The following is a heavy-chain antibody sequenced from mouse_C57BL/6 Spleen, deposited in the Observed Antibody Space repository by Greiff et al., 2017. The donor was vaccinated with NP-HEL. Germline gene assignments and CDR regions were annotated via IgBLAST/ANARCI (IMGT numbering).Heavy chain of an antibody. CDR2: ISSGGSYT. J-gene: IGHJ2*01. CDR1: GFTFSSYG. CDR3: ARHYFDY. V-gene: IGHV5-6*02. Sequence: DVMLVESGGDLVKPGGSLKLSCAASGFTFSSYGMSWVRQTPDKRLEWVATISSGGSYTYYPDSVKGRFTISRDNAKNTLYLQMSSLKSEDTAMYYCARHYFDYWGQGTTLTVSS.